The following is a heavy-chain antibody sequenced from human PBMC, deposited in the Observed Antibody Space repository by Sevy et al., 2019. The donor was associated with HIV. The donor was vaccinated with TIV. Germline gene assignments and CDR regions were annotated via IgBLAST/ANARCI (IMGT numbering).Heavy chain of an antibody. CDR2: IIPIFGTA. D-gene: IGHD2-2*01. CDR1: GGTFSSYA. J-gene: IGHJ6*02. Sequence: ASVKVSCKASGGTFSSYAISWVRQAPGQGLEWMGGIIPIFGTANYAQKFQGRVTITGDESTSTAYMELSSLRSEDTAVYYCARGYCSSTSCYGYTYYYYGMDVWGQGTTVTVSS. V-gene: IGHV1-69*13. CDR3: ARGYCSSTSCYGYTYYYYGMDV.